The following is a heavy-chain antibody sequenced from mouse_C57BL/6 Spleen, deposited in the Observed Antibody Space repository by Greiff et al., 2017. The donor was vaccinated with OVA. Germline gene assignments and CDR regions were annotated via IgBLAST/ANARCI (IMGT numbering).Heavy chain of an antibody. J-gene: IGHJ2*01. CDR3: AREGWDGGGYFDY. CDR2: IYPRDGST. D-gene: IGHD4-1*01. CDR1: GYTFTSYD. V-gene: IGHV1-85*01. Sequence: QVQLQQSGPELVKPGASVKLSCKASGYTFTSYDINWVKQRPGQGLEWIGWIYPRDGSTKYNEKFKGKATLTVDTSSSTAYMERHSLTSEDSAVYFGAREGWDGGGYFDYWGQGTTLTVSS.